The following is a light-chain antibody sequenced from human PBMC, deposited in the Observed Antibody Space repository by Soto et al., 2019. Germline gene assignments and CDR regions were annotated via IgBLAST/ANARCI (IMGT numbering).Light chain of an antibody. CDR2: GNS. CDR3: QSYDSSLSGSYV. V-gene: IGLV1-40*01. J-gene: IGLJ1*01. Sequence: QSVLTQPPSVSGAPGQRVTISCTGSISNIGAGYDVHWYQQLPGTAPKLLIYGNSNRPSGVPDRFSGSKSGTSASRDITGRQTEDEADYYCQSYDSSLSGSYVFGPGTKLTVL. CDR1: ISNIGAGYD.